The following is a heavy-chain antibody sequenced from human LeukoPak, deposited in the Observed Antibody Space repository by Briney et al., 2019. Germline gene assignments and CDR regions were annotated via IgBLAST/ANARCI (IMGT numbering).Heavy chain of an antibody. CDR3: ARDLTTVTTAVFAY. CDR2: ISSSSTYI. CDR1: GFTFSSYS. Sequence: GGSLRLSCATSGFTFSSYSMNWVRQAPGKGLEWVSSISSSSTYIYYADSVKGRFTISRDKAKNPLYLQMNSLRAEDTAVYYCARDLTTVTTAVFAYWGQGTLVTVSS. J-gene: IGHJ4*02. V-gene: IGHV3-21*06. D-gene: IGHD4-11*01.